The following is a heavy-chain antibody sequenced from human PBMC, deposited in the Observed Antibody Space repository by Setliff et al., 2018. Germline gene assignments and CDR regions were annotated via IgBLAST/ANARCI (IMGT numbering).Heavy chain of an antibody. D-gene: IGHD3-16*01. V-gene: IGHV3-7*01. CDR2: IKEDGSQR. CDR3: VRGGEGRDDSNYGS. J-gene: IGHJ5*02. CDR1: GFDFKTHW. Sequence: GGSLRLSCAASGFDFKTHWMDWARQAPGKGLEWVANIKEDGSQRYYVDAVRGRFTVSRDNARNSLYLQMNSLRAEDTAVYYCVRGGEGRDDSNYGSWGQGTLVTVSS.